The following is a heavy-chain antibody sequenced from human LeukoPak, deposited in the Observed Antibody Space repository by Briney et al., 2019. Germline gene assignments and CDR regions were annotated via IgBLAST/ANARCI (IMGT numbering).Heavy chain of an antibody. V-gene: IGHV3-30*02. J-gene: IGHJ6*03. D-gene: IGHD3-16*02. CDR1: GFTFSSYE. CDR2: IRYDGSNE. Sequence: PGGSLRLSCAASGFTFSSYEMNWVRQAPGKGLEWVAFIRYDGSNEYYADSVKGRFTISRDNSKNTLYLQMNSLRAEDTAVYYCAKSYYDYVWGSYRAYYYYYMDVWGKGTTVTISS. CDR3: AKSYYDYVWGSYRAYYYYYMDV.